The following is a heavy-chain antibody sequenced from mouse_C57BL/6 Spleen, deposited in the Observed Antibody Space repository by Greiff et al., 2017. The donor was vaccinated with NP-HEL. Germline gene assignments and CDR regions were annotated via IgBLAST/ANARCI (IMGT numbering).Heavy chain of an antibody. CDR2: ILPGRGST. CDR1: GYTFTGYW. CDR3: ARKGFTLNY. J-gene: IGHJ2*01. V-gene: IGHV1-9*01. Sequence: QVQLKQSGAELMKPGASVKLSCKATGYTFTGYWIEWVKQRPGHGLEWIGEILPGRGSTNYNEKFKGKVTFTADTSSNTAYMQLSRLTTEDSAIYYCARKGFTLNYRGQGAALTVSS. D-gene: IGHD1-1*01.